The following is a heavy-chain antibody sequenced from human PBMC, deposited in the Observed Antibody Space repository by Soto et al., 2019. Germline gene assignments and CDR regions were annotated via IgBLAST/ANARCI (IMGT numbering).Heavy chain of an antibody. Sequence: PSETLSLTCTVSGGSISRSSYYWGWIRQPPGKGLEWIGSIYYSGSTYYNPSLKSRVTISVDTSKNQFSLKLSSVTAADTAVYYCARLGYCSSTSCYRLSFDYWGQGTLVTVSS. D-gene: IGHD2-2*01. CDR2: IYYSGST. CDR3: ARLGYCSSTSCYRLSFDY. CDR1: GGSISRSSYY. J-gene: IGHJ4*02. V-gene: IGHV4-39*01.